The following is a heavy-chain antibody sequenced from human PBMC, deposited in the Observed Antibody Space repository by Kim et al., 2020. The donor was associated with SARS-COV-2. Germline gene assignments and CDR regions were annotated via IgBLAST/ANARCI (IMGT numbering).Heavy chain of an antibody. Sequence: YVDSVRGRFTIARDNAKNSLYMQMNSLRAEDTAVYYCARDEGPVTTYRLDYWGQGTLVSVSS. CDR3: ARDEGPVTTYRLDY. D-gene: IGHD4-17*01. V-gene: IGHV3-7*03. J-gene: IGHJ4*02.